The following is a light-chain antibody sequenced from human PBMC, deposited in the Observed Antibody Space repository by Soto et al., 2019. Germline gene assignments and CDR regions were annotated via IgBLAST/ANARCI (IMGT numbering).Light chain of an antibody. CDR1: SSDVGGYNY. CDR2: EVS. J-gene: IGLJ2*01. CDR3: SSYTSSSTPHVV. V-gene: IGLV2-14*01. Sequence: QSVLTQPASVSGSPGQSITISCTGTSSDVGGYNYVSWYQQHPGKAPKLMIYEVSNRPSGVSNRFSGSKSCNTASLTISGLQAEDEADYYCSSYTSSSTPHVVFGGGTKVTVL.